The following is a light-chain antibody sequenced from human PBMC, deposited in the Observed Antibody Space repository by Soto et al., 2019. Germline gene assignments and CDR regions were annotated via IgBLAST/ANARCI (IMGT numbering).Light chain of an antibody. V-gene: IGLV1-40*01. J-gene: IGLJ1*01. CDR3: QSYDRSLSGSRV. CDR1: SSNIGAGYD. Sequence: QSALTQPPSVSVAPGQRVTISCTGSSSNIGAGYDVHWYQQLPGTAPKLLIYDNSNRPSGVPDRFSGSKSGTSASLAITGLQAEDEADYYCQSYDRSLSGSRVFGTGTKVTVL. CDR2: DNS.